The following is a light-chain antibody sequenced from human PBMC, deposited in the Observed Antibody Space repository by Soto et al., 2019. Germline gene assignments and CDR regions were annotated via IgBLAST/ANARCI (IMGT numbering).Light chain of an antibody. J-gene: IGKJ1*01. Sequence: AVQMTQSPSSLSASVGDRVTITCRASQAIRSDQGWYQMKPGKVPKLLSYAASNLQSGVPSRFIGRGYGTDFTLTISSLQPEDLATYYCLQEYNYPRTFGQGNKVE. CDR1: QAIRSD. V-gene: IGKV1-6*01. CDR2: AAS. CDR3: LQEYNYPRT.